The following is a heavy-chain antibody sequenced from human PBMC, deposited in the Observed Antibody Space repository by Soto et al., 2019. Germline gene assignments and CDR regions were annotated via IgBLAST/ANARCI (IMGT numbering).Heavy chain of an antibody. J-gene: IGHJ6*02. CDR3: AKGATGYYYYGMDV. D-gene: IGHD1-26*01. CDR1: GFTFSSYA. CDR2: ISGSGGST. V-gene: IGHV3-23*01. Sequence: EVQLLESGGGLVQPGGSLRLSCAASGFTFSSYAMSWVRQAPGKGLEWVSAISGSGGSTYYADSVKGRFTISRDNSKDTLYLQMTSLRAEDTAVYYCAKGATGYYYYGMDVWGQGTTVTVSS.